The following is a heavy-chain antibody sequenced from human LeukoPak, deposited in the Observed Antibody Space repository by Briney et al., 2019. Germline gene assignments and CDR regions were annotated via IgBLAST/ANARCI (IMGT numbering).Heavy chain of an antibody. CDR3: ARRGIAVAGDFDY. CDR2: IYHGGST. J-gene: IGHJ4*02. Sequence: SETLSLTCAVSGYSISSGYYWGWIRQPPGKGLEWIGSIYHGGSTYYNPSLKSRVTISVDTSKNQFSLKLSPVTAADTAVYYCARRGIAVAGDFDYWGQGTLVTVSS. D-gene: IGHD6-19*01. CDR1: GYSISSGYY. V-gene: IGHV4-38-2*01.